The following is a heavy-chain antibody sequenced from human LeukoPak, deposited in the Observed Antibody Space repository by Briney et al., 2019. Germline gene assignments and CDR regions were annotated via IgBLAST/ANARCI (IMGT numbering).Heavy chain of an antibody. CDR2: IYPGDSDT. CDR1: GYSFTSYW. J-gene: IGHJ2*01. CDR3: ASGTVTTNPYWYFDL. D-gene: IGHD4-17*01. V-gene: IGHV5-51*01. Sequence: GESLKISCKGSGYSFTSYWIGWVRQMPGKGLEWMGIIYPGDSDTRYSPSFQGQVTISADKSISTAYLQWSSLKASDTAMYYCASGTVTTNPYWYFDLWGRGTLVTVSS.